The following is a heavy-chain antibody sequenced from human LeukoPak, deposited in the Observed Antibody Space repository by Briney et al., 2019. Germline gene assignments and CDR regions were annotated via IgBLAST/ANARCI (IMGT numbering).Heavy chain of an antibody. J-gene: IGHJ4*02. CDR1: AFTFSGYS. CDR3: ARGGGYSYGYSHFDS. CDR2: ISSSSTYI. V-gene: IGHV3-21*01. D-gene: IGHD5-18*01. Sequence: GGSLRLSCAASAFTFSGYSMNWVRQAPGKGLEWVSSISSSSTYIYYADSVKGRFTISRDNAKNSLYLQMNSLRAEDTAVYYRARGGGYSYGYSHFDSWGQGTLVTVSS.